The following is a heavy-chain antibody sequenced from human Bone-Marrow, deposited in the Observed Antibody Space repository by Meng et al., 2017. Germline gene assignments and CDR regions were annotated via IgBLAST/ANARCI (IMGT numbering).Heavy chain of an antibody. D-gene: IGHD2-8*01. CDR1: GFTFSSYA. CDR3: AKALIVLMVYAINWFDP. CDR2: ISGSGGST. V-gene: IGHV3-23*01. Sequence: GESLKISCAASGFTFSSYAMSWVRQAPGKGLEWVSAISGSGGSTYYADSVKGRFTISRDNSKNTLYLQMNSLRAEDTAVYYCAKALIVLMVYAINWFDPWGQGTLVTVSS. J-gene: IGHJ5*02.